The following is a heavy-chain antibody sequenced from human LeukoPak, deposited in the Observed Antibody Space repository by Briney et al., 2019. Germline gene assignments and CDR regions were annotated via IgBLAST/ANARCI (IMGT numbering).Heavy chain of an antibody. Sequence: SETLSLTCAVYGGSFSGYYWSWIRQPPGKGLEWIGEINHSGSTNYNPSLKSRVTISVDTSKNQFSLKLSSVTAADTAVYYCARARDYGLPDYWGQGTLVTVSS. CDR2: INHSGST. J-gene: IGHJ4*02. CDR1: GGSFSGYY. D-gene: IGHD4-17*01. CDR3: ARARDYGLPDY. V-gene: IGHV4-34*01.